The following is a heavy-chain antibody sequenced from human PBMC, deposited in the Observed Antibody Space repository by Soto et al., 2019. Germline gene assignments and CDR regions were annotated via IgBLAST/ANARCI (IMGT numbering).Heavy chain of an antibody. Sequence: QVQLQESGPGLVKPSETLSLTCTVSGGSVSSGSYYWSWIRQPPGKGLEWIGFIYYSGSTNYNPSLKSRVTISVDTSKNQFSLKLSSVPAADTAVYYCARGEQLALYNFDYWGQGTLVTVSS. J-gene: IGHJ4*02. CDR3: ARGEQLALYNFDY. CDR2: IYYSGST. V-gene: IGHV4-61*01. D-gene: IGHD6-6*01. CDR1: GGSVSSGSYY.